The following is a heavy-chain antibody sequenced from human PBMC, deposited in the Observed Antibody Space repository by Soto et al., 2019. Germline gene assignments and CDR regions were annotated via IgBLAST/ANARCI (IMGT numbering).Heavy chain of an antibody. CDR3: ARESRLGYRFFDF. CDR1: GDSISSGGFS. V-gene: IGHV4-30-2*01. D-gene: IGHD5-12*01. CDR2: IYHGGST. J-gene: IGHJ4*02. Sequence: QLHLQESGSGLVKPSQTLSLTCGVSGDSISSGGFSWNWLRQPPGKGLEWIGNIYHGGSTYYNPSLQSRVTISVDKSKSQFSLKPSSVTAADTAVYYCARESRLGYRFFDFWGQGTLVTVSS.